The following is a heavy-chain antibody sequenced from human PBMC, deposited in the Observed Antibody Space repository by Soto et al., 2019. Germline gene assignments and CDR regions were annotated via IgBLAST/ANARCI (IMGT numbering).Heavy chain of an antibody. V-gene: IGHV4-59*11. D-gene: IGHD2-8*01. CDR2: VFHTGNT. CDR3: VRGNGWFDP. Sequence: QVQLQESGPGLVKPSETLSLTCAVSGASITGHYWTWVRQPPGKGLEWIGNVFHTGNTNYNASLQSRLSMSVDTSSSQSSLKLTSMTAADTAVYYCVRGNGWFDPWGQGVLVTVSS. J-gene: IGHJ5*02. CDR1: GASITGHY.